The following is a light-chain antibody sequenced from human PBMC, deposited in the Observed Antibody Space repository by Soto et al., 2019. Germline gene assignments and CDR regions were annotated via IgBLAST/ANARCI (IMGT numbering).Light chain of an antibody. CDR1: QRMDNF. J-gene: IGKJ2*01. Sequence: DIQMTQSPSFLSASVVDIVTITCRASQRMDNFLNWYQQKPGKAPKLLIYGASSLQSGVPSRFSGSGSGTDFTLTITSLQPEDSATYHCQQRYKTSLSSFGQGTKVEIK. CDR2: GAS. CDR3: QQRYKTSLSS. V-gene: IGKV1-39*01.